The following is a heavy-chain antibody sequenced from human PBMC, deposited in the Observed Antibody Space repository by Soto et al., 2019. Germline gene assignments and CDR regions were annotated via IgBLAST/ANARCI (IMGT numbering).Heavy chain of an antibody. Sequence: GGSLRLSCAASGFTFSSYGMHWVRQAPGKGLEWVAVISYDGSNKYYADSVKGRFTISRDNSKNTLYLQMNSLRAEDTAVYYCAKGSSSGWPEVYWGQGTLVTVSS. D-gene: IGHD6-19*01. CDR3: AKGSSSGWPEVY. CDR2: ISYDGSNK. CDR1: GFTFSSYG. J-gene: IGHJ4*02. V-gene: IGHV3-30*18.